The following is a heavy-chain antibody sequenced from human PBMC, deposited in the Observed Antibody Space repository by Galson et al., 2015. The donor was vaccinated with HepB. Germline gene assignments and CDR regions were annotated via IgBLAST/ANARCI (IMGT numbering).Heavy chain of an antibody. CDR2: VSAYNGDT. CDR3: TKDRPFLSVAPTLYYFDH. J-gene: IGHJ4*02. V-gene: IGHV1-18*03. CDR1: GYTFNSYG. Sequence: SVKVSCKASGYTFNSYGISWVRQAPGQGLEWMGWVSAYNGDTESAQTFQDRVIMTTDTSTTTAYLELRSLTSDDMAVYYCTKDRPFLSVAPTLYYFDHWGQGTLVTVSS. D-gene: IGHD5-12*01.